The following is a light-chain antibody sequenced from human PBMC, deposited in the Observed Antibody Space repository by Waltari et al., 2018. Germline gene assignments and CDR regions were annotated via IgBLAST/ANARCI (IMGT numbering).Light chain of an antibody. J-gene: IGLJ3*02. CDR3: AAWDDSLRSVL. V-gene: IGLV1-47*01. CDR1: NFNIRISY. CDR2: KTD. Sequence: QSVLTQPPSASGTPGQTVTIPCSGGNFNIRISYVHWYLQLPETAPRLLIFKTDQRPSGVPDRFSASKSGTSASLVISGLRSEDEGTYYCAAWDDSLRSVLFGGGTKLTVL.